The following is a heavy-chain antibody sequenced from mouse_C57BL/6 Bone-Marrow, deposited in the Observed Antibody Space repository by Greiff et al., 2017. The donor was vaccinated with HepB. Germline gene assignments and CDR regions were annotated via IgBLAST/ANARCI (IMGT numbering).Heavy chain of an antibody. V-gene: IGHV1-80*01. J-gene: IGHJ1*03. D-gene: IGHD2-3*01. CDR1: GYAFSSYW. CDR2: IYPGDGDT. Sequence: VQLQQSGAELVKPGASVKISCKASGYAFSSYWMNWVKQRPGKGLEWIGQIYPGDGDTNYNGKFKGKATLTADKSSGTAYMQLSSLTSEDSAVYFCARGGWLHYWYFDVWGTGTTVTVSS. CDR3: ARGGWLHYWYFDV.